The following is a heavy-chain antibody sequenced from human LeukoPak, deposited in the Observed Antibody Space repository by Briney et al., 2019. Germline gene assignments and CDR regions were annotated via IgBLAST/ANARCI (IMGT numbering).Heavy chain of an antibody. CDR3: ATAYSSGWYGAFDI. J-gene: IGHJ3*02. V-gene: IGHV3-33*01. CDR1: GFTFSSYG. CDR2: IWYDGSNE. Sequence: GGSLRLSCAASGFTFSSYGMHWVRQAPGKGLEWVAVIWYDGSNEYYVDSVKGRFTISRDNSKNTLYLQMNSLRADDTAVYYCATAYSSGWYGAFDIWGQGTMVTVSS. D-gene: IGHD6-19*01.